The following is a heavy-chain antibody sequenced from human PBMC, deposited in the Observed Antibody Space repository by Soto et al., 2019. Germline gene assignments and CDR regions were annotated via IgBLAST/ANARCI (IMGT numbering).Heavy chain of an antibody. CDR2: IKQDGSEK. V-gene: IGHV3-7*01. CDR3: ARDGFKWNSVHSGMDV. CDR1: GFTLSSTW. D-gene: IGHD1-20*01. Sequence: GGSLRLSCAASGFTLSSTWMAWVRQAPGKGLEWVANIKQDGSEKYYLDSVKGRFTVSRDNAKNSLFIKMTSLTPEDTAVYYCARDGFKWNSVHSGMDVWGQGSTVTVSS. J-gene: IGHJ6*02.